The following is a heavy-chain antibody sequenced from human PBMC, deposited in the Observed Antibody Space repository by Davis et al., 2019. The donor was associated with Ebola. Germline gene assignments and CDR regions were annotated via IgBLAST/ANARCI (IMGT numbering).Heavy chain of an antibody. D-gene: IGHD2-15*01. CDR1: GYTFTTYG. J-gene: IGHJ6*02. Sequence: AASVKVSCKASGYTFTTYGISWVRQAPGQGLEWMGWISTYNDNTNYAQKLQGRVTMTTDTPTSTAYMELRSLRSDDTAVYYCARDRYCSGGSCYSSYYYGMDVWGQGTTVTVSS. CDR2: ISTYNDNT. CDR3: ARDRYCSGGSCYSSYYYGMDV. V-gene: IGHV1-18*01.